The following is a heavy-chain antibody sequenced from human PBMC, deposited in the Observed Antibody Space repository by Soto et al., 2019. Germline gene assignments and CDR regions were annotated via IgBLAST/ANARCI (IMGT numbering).Heavy chain of an antibody. CDR2: IYYSGST. CDR3: ARAKGLVTVTTSWFDP. CDR1: GGSISSGGYY. J-gene: IGHJ5*02. V-gene: IGHV4-30-4*08. Sequence: SETLSLTCTVSGGSISSGGYYWSWIRQHPGKGLEWIGYIYYSGSTYYNPSLKSRVSISADTSKNQLSLKLSSVTAADTAVYYCARAKGLVTVTTSWFDPWGQGTLVTVSS. D-gene: IGHD4-17*01.